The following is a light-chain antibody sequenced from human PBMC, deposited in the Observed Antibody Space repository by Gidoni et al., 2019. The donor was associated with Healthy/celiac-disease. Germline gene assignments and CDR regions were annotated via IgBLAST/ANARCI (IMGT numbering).Light chain of an antibody. Sequence: QSALPQPASVSGSPGPSITISCTGTSSDVGGYNDDSWYQQHPGKAPTLMMYDVSNRPSGVSNRFSGSKSCNTASLTISGLQAEDEADYYCSSYTSSSTLEVFGGGTKLTVL. CDR1: SSDVGGYND. CDR3: SSYTSSSTLEV. CDR2: DVS. J-gene: IGLJ2*01. V-gene: IGLV2-14*03.